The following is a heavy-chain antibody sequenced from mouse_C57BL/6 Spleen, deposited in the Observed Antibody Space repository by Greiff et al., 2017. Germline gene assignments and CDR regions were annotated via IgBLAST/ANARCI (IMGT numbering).Heavy chain of an antibody. CDR2: IRLKSDNYAT. J-gene: IGHJ4*01. V-gene: IGHV6-3*01. Sequence: EVMLVESGGGLVQPGGSMKLSCVASGFTFSNYWMNWVRQSPEKGLEWVAQIRLKSDNYATHYAESVKGRFTISRDDSKSSVYLQMNNLRAEDTGIYYCIRDPYAMDYWGQGTSVTVSS. CDR3: IRDPYAMDY. CDR1: GFTFSNYW.